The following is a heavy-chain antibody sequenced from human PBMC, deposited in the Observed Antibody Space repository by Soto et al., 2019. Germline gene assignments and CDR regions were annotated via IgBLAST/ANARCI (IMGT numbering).Heavy chain of an antibody. CDR1: GGSVHSGDYH. CDR3: SRVRWHAFDM. J-gene: IGHJ3*02. V-gene: IGHV4-31*03. D-gene: IGHD2-15*01. CDR2: IYYSGTT. Sequence: QVQLQESGPGLVKPSQTLSLNCRVSGGSVHSGDYHWGWIRQHAGQGLEWVGYIYYSGTTSYNQAHKSRVTISIHTSKNQFHLEMTSVTAAHAAVYYRSRVRWHAFDMRGQGTIVTASP.